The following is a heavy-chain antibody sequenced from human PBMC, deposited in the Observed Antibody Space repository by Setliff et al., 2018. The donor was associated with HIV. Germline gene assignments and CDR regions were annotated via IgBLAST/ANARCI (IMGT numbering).Heavy chain of an antibody. J-gene: IGHJ4*02. CDR3: ARLTTAYYYDSSAYYHPV. CDR1: GGSFSGYY. CDR2: INHSGST. D-gene: IGHD3-22*01. V-gene: IGHV4-34*01. Sequence: SETLSLTCAVYGGSFSGYYWSWIRQPPGKGLEWIGEINHSGSTNYNPYLKSRVTIAVDTSKNQFSLKLSSVTAADTAVFYCARLTTAYYYDSSAYYHPVWGQGTLVTVSS.